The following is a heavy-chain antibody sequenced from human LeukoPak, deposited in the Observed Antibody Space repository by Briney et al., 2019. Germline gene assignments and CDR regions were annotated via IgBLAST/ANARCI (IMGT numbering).Heavy chain of an antibody. J-gene: IGHJ3*02. D-gene: IGHD3-3*01. V-gene: IGHV1-3*03. CDR2: INAGNGNT. Sequence: ASVKVSCKASGYTFTSYAMHWVRQAPGQRLEWMGWINAGNGNTKYSQEFQGRVTITRDTSASTAYMELSSLRSEDMAVYYCARGRITIFGVVMGNAFDIWGRGTMVTVSS. CDR1: GYTFTSYA. CDR3: ARGRITIFGVVMGNAFDI.